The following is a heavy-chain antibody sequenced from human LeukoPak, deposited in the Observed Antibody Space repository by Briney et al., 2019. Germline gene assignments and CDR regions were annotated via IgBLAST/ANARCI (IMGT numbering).Heavy chain of an antibody. D-gene: IGHD4-17*01. CDR1: GYTFTIYG. Sequence: ASVKVSCKASGYTFTIYGISWLRQAPGQGLEWMGWISVYNGNTNYVRKLQGRVTMTTDTSTSTAYMELRSLRSDDTAVYYCARPSYGDYYYFDYWGQGTLVTVSS. V-gene: IGHV1-18*01. CDR2: ISVYNGNT. J-gene: IGHJ4*02. CDR3: ARPSYGDYYYFDY.